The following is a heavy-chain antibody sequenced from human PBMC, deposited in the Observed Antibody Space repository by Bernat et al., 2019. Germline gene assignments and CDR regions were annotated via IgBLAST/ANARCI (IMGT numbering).Heavy chain of an antibody. Sequence: EVQLVQSGAEVKKPGESLRISCQGSGYSFTTYWIAWVRQMPGKGLEWMGIIYPGASASLYSPSFQGQVTISADNSISTAYLQWSSLKASDSAMYYCVRLYCSGGSCHGGSSYFFDYWGQGTLVTVSS. J-gene: IGHJ4*02. V-gene: IGHV5-51*01. CDR2: IYPGASAS. CDR1: GYSFTTYW. CDR3: VRLYCSGGSCHGGSSYFFDY. D-gene: IGHD2-15*01.